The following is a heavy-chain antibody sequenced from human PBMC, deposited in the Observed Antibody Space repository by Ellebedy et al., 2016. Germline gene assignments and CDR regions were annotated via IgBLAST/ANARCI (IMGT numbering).Heavy chain of an antibody. J-gene: IGHJ4*02. Sequence: ASVKVSCKGSGYSFTSYWIGWARQMPGKGLEWMGIIYPGDSDTRYSPSFQGQVTISADKSISTAYLQWSSLKASDTATYYCARSDCSGGSCIFDYWGQGTLVTVSS. V-gene: IGHV5-51*01. CDR3: ARSDCSGGSCIFDY. CDR2: IYPGDSDT. CDR1: GYSFTSYW. D-gene: IGHD2-15*01.